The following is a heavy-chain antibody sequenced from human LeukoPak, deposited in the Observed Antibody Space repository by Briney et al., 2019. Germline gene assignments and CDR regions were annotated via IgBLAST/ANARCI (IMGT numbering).Heavy chain of an antibody. CDR2: ISGSGGST. CDR1: GFTFSSYA. V-gene: IGHV3-23*01. Sequence: GGSLRLSCAASGFTFSSYAMSWVRQAPGKGLEWVSAISGSGGSTYYADSVKGRFTISRDNSKNTLYLQMNSLRAEDTAVCYCAKDKRHNWDYGLGYWGQGTLVTVSS. J-gene: IGHJ4*02. CDR3: AKDKRHNWDYGLGY. D-gene: IGHD1-7*01.